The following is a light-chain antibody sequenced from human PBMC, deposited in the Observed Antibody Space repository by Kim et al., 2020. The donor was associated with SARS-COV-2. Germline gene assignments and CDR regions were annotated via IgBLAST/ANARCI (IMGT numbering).Light chain of an antibody. J-gene: IGLJ3*02. Sequence: ALGKTVRITCQGDSLRNYYASWYQQKPGQAPILVIYGKVNRPSGIPDRFSASRSGNTTSLTITGAQAEDEADYYCNSRDSSGNHWVFGGGTQLTVL. CDR1: SLRNYY. V-gene: IGLV3-19*01. CDR2: GKV. CDR3: NSRDSSGNHWV.